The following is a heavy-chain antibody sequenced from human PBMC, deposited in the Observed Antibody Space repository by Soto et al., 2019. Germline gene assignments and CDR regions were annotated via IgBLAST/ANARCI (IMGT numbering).Heavy chain of an antibody. CDR2: IYYSGST. V-gene: IGHV4-59*08. Sequence: PSETLSLTCTVSGGSISSHYWSWIRQPPGKGLEWIGYIYYSGSTNYNPSLKGRVTISVDTSKNQFSLKLSSVTAADTAVYYCARRWGFTFDYWGQGTLVTV. CDR3: ARRWGFTFDY. J-gene: IGHJ4*02. D-gene: IGHD1-26*01. CDR1: GGSISSHY.